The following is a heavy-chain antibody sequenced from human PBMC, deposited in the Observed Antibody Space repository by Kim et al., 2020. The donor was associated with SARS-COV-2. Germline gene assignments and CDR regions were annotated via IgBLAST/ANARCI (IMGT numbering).Heavy chain of an antibody. CDR2: MSPSTGKT. CDR1: GYTFTGYH. D-gene: IGHD6-13*01. CDR3: ARGVAAGVDL. J-gene: IGHJ4*01. V-gene: IGHV1-8*01. Sequence: ASVKVSCKASGYTFTGYHVNWVRQATGQGLEWMGWMSPSTGKTAYAQDFQGRVTMTRDTSITTAYMELSSLRSEDTGVYYCARGVAAGVDLWGQGTLVSASS.